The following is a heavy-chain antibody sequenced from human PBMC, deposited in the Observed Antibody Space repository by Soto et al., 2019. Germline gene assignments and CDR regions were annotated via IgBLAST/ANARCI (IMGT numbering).Heavy chain of an antibody. Sequence: SETLSLTCTVSGGSISIYYWGWIPQPPGKGLEWIGSIYYSGSTYYNPSLKSRVTISVDTSKNQFSLKLSSVTAADTAVYYCARQQYDFWSGYYTGGFDPWGQG. J-gene: IGHJ5*02. CDR1: GGSISIYY. CDR3: ARQQYDFWSGYYTGGFDP. D-gene: IGHD3-3*01. V-gene: IGHV4-39*01. CDR2: IYYSGST.